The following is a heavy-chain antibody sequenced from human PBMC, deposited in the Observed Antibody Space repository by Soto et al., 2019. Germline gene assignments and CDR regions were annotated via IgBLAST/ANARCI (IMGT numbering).Heavy chain of an antibody. CDR1: GYSFTSYW. CDR2: IYPGDADT. V-gene: IGHV5-51*01. Sequence: GESLKISCKGSGYSFTSYWIGWVRQMPGKGLEWMGIIYPGDADTRYSPSVQGQATISADKFISTAFLQWSSLKASDSAMYYCARVATHYYDSSGYRSEDAFDIWGQGTMVTVSS. D-gene: IGHD3-22*01. CDR3: ARVATHYYDSSGYRSEDAFDI. J-gene: IGHJ3*02.